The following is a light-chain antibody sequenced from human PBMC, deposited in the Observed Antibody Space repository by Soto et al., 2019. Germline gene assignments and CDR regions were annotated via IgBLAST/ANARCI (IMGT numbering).Light chain of an antibody. CDR1: SSNIGAGYD. J-gene: IGLJ3*02. CDR3: HSYDRSLSGSWV. Sequence: QSVLTQPPSVSGAPGQRVTISCTGSSSNIGAGYDVHWYQQLPGTAPKLLIYGNSNPPSGVPDRFSGSTSGTSASLAIPGLPAEQDADYDRHSYDRSLSGSWVFGGGTKVTVL. V-gene: IGLV1-40*01. CDR2: GNS.